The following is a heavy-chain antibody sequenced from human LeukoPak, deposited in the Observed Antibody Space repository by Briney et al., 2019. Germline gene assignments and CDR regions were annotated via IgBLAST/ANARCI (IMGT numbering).Heavy chain of an antibody. CDR1: GFTFSIYS. J-gene: IGHJ4*02. D-gene: IGHD3-22*01. Sequence: PGGSLRLSCAASGFTFSIYSMNWVRQAPGKGLEWVSSISSSSSYIYYADSVKGRFTIARVNAKNSLYLQMHTLRAEDTAVYYCARDLLYDSSGYYPFDYWGQGTLVTVSS. CDR2: ISSSSSYI. V-gene: IGHV3-21*01. CDR3: ARDLLYDSSGYYPFDY.